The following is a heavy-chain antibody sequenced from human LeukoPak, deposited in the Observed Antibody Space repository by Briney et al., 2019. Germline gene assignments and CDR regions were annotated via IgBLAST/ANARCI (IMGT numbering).Heavy chain of an antibody. Sequence: GGSLGLSCAASGFTFSDYNMRWIRQAPGKGLEWVANINQDGTEKYYVDSVKGRFTISRDNSKNTLYLQMNSLRAEDTAVYYCAKDQGYVWGSYRFDYWGQGTLVTVSS. CDR3: AKDQGYVWGSYRFDY. V-gene: IGHV3-7*03. CDR2: INQDGTEK. D-gene: IGHD3-16*02. J-gene: IGHJ4*02. CDR1: GFTFSDYN.